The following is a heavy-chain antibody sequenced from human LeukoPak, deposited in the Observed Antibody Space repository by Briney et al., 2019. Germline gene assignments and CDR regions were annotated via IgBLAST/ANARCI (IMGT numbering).Heavy chain of an antibody. CDR1: GFTFSSYS. Sequence: GGSLRLSCAASGFTFSSYSMNWVRQAAGKGLEWVSSISSSISYIYYADAVKGRFTISRDNARNSLSLQMNSLRAEDTAVYYCARVQGIAVAGYFDYWGQGTLVTVSS. CDR2: ISSSISYI. J-gene: IGHJ4*02. V-gene: IGHV3-21*01. CDR3: ARVQGIAVAGYFDY. D-gene: IGHD6-19*01.